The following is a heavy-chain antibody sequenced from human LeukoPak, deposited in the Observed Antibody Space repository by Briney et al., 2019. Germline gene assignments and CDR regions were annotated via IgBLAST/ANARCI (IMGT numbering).Heavy chain of an antibody. V-gene: IGHV3-23*01. CDR1: GFTFSSYP. D-gene: IGHD4-23*01. CDR2: ISGSGAST. J-gene: IGHJ6*04. Sequence: GGSLRLSCAASGFTFSSYPMSWVRQAPGKGPEWVSAISGSGASTYYADSVKGRFTISRDNSKNTLYLQMNSLRAEDTAVYYCAKDLPGKPEDPYYGMDVWGKGTTVTVSS. CDR3: AKDLPGKPEDPYYGMDV.